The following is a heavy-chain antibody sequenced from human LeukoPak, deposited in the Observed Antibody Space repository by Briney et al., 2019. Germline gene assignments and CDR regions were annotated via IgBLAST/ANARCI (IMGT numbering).Heavy chain of an antibody. V-gene: IGHV2-70*10. CDR1: RFALRTPGQR. J-gene: IGHJ5*02. Sequence: SGPALAKTTSTLTLTCTVSRFALRTPGQRVSWIRQPTANFLEGISPMNCEDDKCYSTSLKTRLTISKDTSKNQVVLTMTNMDPVDTATYYCARSTYCSGGSCYNGVWFDPWGQGTLVTVSS. CDR2: MNCEDDK. D-gene: IGHD2-15*01. CDR3: ARSTYCSGGSCYNGVWFDP.